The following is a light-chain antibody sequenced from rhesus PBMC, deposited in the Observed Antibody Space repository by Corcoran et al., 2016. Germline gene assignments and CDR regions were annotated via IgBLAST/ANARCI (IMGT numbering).Light chain of an antibody. V-gene: IGKV1-22*01. CDR3: LQYGNSPWT. CDR2: KTS. Sequence: DIQMTQSPSSLSASVGDTFTITCRASQSISSWLDWYQQKPGKAPKLLIYKTSSLQSGVPSRFSGSGAGTAFTLSISSPQPEYFASYYYLQYGNSPWTIGQGTKVEIE. CDR1: QSISSW. J-gene: IGKJ1*01.